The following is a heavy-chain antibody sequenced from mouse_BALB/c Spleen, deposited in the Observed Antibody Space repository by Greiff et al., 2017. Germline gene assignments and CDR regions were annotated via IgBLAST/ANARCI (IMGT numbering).Heavy chain of an antibody. D-gene: IGHD1-1*01. Sequence: EVKLMESGGGLVQPGGSLRLSCATSGFTFTDYYMSWVRQPPGKALEWLGFIRNKANGYTTEYSASVKGRFTISRDNSQSILYLQMNTLRAEDSATYYCARDHYYGSSYDYWGQGTTLTVSS. CDR3: ARDHYYGSSYDY. V-gene: IGHV7-3*02. CDR2: IRNKANGYTT. CDR1: GFTFTDYY. J-gene: IGHJ2*01.